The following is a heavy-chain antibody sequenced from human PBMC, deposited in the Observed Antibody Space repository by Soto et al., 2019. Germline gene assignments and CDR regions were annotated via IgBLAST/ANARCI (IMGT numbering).Heavy chain of an antibody. CDR2: INPSVGST. J-gene: IGHJ4*02. D-gene: IGHD1-26*01. Sequence: ASVKVSCKSSGYTFTSQNMHCVRQAPGQGLEWMGVINPSVGSTTYAQKFQGRVTMTRDTSTSTVYMEVSSLRSEDTAVYYCASTLGARFDYWGQGTLVTV. CDR1: GYTFTSQN. V-gene: IGHV1-46*03. CDR3: ASTLGARFDY.